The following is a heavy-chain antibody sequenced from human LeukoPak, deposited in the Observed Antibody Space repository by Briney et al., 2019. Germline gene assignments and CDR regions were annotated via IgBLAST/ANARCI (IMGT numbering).Heavy chain of an antibody. CDR2: IYHSGST. CDR1: GGSISSGGYY. V-gene: IGHV4-30-2*01. Sequence: SETLSLTCTVSGGSISSGGYYWSWIRQPPGKGLEWIGYIYHSGSTYYNPSLKSRVTISVDRSKNQFSLKLSSVTAADTAVYYCARDDGNSLDYWGQGTLVTVSS. J-gene: IGHJ4*02. CDR3: ARDDGNSLDY. D-gene: IGHD4-23*01.